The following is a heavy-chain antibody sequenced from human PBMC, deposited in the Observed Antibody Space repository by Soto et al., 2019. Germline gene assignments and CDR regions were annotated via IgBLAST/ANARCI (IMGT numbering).Heavy chain of an antibody. D-gene: IGHD6-13*01. CDR1: GFGFSSYG. Sequence: SLQISVAASGFGFSSYGMHWVRQAPGKGLEWVAVISYDGSNKYYADSVKGRFTISRDNSKNTLYLQMNSLRAEDTAVYYCAKELRSWYYYNIARGYFDYWGQGTLVTVSS. V-gene: IGHV3-30*18. J-gene: IGHJ4*02. CDR2: ISYDGSNK. CDR3: AKELRSWYYYNIARGYFDY.